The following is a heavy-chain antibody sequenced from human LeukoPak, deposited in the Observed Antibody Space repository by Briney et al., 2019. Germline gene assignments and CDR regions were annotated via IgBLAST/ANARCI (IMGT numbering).Heavy chain of an antibody. CDR3: ARRGAYYYYGMDV. Sequence: GGSLRLSCAASGFTFCSYGMNWVRQAPGKGLEWVSYISSSGSTIYYADSVKGRFNISRDHAKNSLYLQMNSLRAEDTAVYYCARRGAYYYYGMDVWGQGTTVTVSS. CDR2: ISSSGSTI. J-gene: IGHJ6*02. CDR1: GFTFCSYG. D-gene: IGHD3-10*01. V-gene: IGHV3-48*03.